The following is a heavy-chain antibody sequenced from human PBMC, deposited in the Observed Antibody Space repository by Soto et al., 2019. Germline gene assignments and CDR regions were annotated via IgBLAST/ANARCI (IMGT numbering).Heavy chain of an antibody. J-gene: IGHJ4*02. CDR1: GFTFSSCA. D-gene: IGHD1-7*01. CDR2: ISYDGRKN. CDR3: ARALREELPIYYFDS. Sequence: GGSLRLSCAASGFTFSSCAMHWVRQAPGKGLEWVAIISYDGRKNYYADSVKGRVTISRDTSKSQVVLTMTNVDPVDTGTYFCARALREELPIYYFDSWGQGTLVTVSS. V-gene: IGHV3-30*03.